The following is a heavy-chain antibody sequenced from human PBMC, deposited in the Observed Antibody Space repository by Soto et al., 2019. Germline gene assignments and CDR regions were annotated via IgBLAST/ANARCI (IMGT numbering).Heavy chain of an antibody. CDR1: GFTVSSNY. D-gene: IGHD2-21*02. V-gene: IGHV3-53*01. CDR2: IYSGGST. J-gene: IGHJ4*02. CDR3: ARDLVGGDCYTDY. Sequence: EVQLVESGGGLIQPGGSLRLSCAASGFTVSSNYMSWVRQAPGKGLEWVSVIYSGGSTYYADSVKGRFTISRDNSKNTLYLQMNSLRAEDTAVYYCARDLVGGDCYTDYWGQGTLVTVSS.